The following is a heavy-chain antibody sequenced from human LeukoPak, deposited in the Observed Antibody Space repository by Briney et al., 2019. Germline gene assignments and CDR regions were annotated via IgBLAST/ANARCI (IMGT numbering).Heavy chain of an antibody. CDR2: IYVGDSDT. J-gene: IGHJ3*02. CDR1: GYRFTNYW. V-gene: IGHV5-51*01. D-gene: IGHD6-13*01. CDR3: ARPRIAAAGYAFDI. Sequence: GESLKISCKGSGYRFTNYWIGWVRQMPGKNLEWMGIIYVGDSDTRYSPSFQGQVTISADKSINTAYLQWSSLKASDTAMYYCARPRIAAAGYAFDIWGQGTMVTVSS.